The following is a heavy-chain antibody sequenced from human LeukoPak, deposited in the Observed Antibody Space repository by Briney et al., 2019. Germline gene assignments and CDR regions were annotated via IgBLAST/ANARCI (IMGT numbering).Heavy chain of an antibody. J-gene: IGHJ6*02. CDR3: ATVSSSGYYYYGMDV. D-gene: IGHD6-19*01. Sequence: ASVKVSCKASGYTFTSYYMHWVRQAPGQGLEWMGIINPSGGSTSYAQKFQGRVTMTRDTSTSTVYMELSSLRSEDTAVYYCATVSSSGYYYYGMDVWGQGTTVTVSS. CDR2: INPSGGST. CDR1: GYTFTSYY. V-gene: IGHV1-46*01.